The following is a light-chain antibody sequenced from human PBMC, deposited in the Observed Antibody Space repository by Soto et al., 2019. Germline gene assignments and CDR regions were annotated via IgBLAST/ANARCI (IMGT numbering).Light chain of an antibody. CDR2: AAS. V-gene: IGKV1D-12*01. J-gene: IGKJ5*01. CDR1: QGISTS. CDR3: QQADTFPIT. Sequence: DIQMTQSPSSLSASLGDRVSIIFQATQGISTSLAWYQQKPGKAPKLLIYAASSLQSGVPSRFSGSGFGTDFTLTISSLQPEDSAIYYCQQADTFPITFGQGTRLEI.